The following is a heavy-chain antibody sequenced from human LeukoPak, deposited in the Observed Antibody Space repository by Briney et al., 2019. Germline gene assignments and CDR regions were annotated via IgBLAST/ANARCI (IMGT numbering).Heavy chain of an antibody. V-gene: IGHV3-49*04. CDR2: IRSKAYGGTT. CDR3: TREGRDAFDI. CDR1: GFTFGDYA. Sequence: PGGSLRLSCTASGFTFGDYAMSWVRQAPGKGLEWVGFIRSKAYGGTTEYAASVKGRFTISRDDSKSIAYLQMNSLKTEDTAVYYCTREGRDAFDIWGQGTMVTVSS. J-gene: IGHJ3*02.